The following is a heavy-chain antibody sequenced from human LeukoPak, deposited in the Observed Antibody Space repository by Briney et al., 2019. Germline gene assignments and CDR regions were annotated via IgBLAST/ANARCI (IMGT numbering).Heavy chain of an antibody. CDR2: IYHSGSA. CDR1: GGSINSANYF. V-gene: IGHV4-30-4*01. CDR3: ARLPCRSCCSWGGGFDS. J-gene: IGHJ4*02. Sequence: PSETLSLTCAVSGGSINSANYFWSWVRQPPGKGLEWIGYIYHSGSAYYNPSLKSPVAMSLHMSTNQFSLTLASVTAEDTPAYYCARLPCRSCCSWGGGFDSWGQGTLVTVSS. D-gene: IGHD2-2*01.